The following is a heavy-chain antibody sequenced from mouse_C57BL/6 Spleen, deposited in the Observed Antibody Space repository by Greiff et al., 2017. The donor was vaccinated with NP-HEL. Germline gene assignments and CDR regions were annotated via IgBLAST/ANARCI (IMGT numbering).Heavy chain of an antibody. D-gene: IGHD2-4*01. V-gene: IGHV5-17*01. J-gene: IGHJ3*01. CDR2: ISSGSSTI. CDR1: GFTFSDYG. Sequence: EVQGVESGGGLVKPGGSLKLSCAASGFTFSDYGMHWVRQAPEKGLEWVAYISSGSSTIYYADTVKGRFTISRDNAKNTLFLQMTSLRSEDTAMYYCARPHDYEEFAYWGQGTLVTVSA. CDR3: ARPHDYEEFAY.